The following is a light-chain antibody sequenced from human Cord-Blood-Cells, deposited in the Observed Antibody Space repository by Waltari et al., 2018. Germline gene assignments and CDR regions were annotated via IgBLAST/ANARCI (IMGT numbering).Light chain of an antibody. Sequence: DIVMTQSPDSLAVSLGERATINCTSSQLVLYSSNNKNYLAWYQQKPGQPPKLLIYWASTRESGVPDRFSGSGSGTDFTLTISSLQAEDVAVYYCQQYYSTPWTFGQGTKVEIK. J-gene: IGKJ1*01. CDR2: WAS. V-gene: IGKV4-1*01. CDR1: QLVLYSSNNKNY. CDR3: QQYYSTPWT.